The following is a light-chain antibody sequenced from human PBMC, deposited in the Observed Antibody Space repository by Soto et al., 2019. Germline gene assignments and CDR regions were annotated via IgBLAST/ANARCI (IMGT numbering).Light chain of an antibody. J-gene: IGKJ1*01. V-gene: IGKV1-39*01. CDR2: GAK. Sequence: DIQMTQSPSFLSASVGDRVTITCRASQAISNYLNWYQQKPGKAPNLLIFGAKTLQSGVPSRFSGSGYGTDFTLTISSLQPEDFATYYCQQSYSTLWTFGQGTKVDI. CDR1: QAISNY. CDR3: QQSYSTLWT.